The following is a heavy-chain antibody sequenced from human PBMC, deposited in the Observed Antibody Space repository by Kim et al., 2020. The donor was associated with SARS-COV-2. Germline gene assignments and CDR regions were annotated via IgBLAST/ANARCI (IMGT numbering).Heavy chain of an antibody. CDR3: ARDPRLSDY. CDR2: INPDGSDM. Sequence: GGSLRLSCAVSGFIFSTYHVHWVRQAPGKGLEWVANINPDGSDMYYVGSVKGRFTISRDNAQNSLYLQMNSLRAEDTAVYYCARDPRLSDYWGQGTLVTVSS. J-gene: IGHJ4*02. D-gene: IGHD6-19*01. V-gene: IGHV3-7*03. CDR1: GFIFSTYH.